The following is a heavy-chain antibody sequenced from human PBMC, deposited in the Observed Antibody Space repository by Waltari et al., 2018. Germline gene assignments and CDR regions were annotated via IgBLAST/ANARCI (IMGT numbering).Heavy chain of an antibody. V-gene: IGHV1-2*02. CDR3: ARDREGGYDAFDI. D-gene: IGHD3-22*01. CDR1: GYTFTGYY. J-gene: IGHJ3*02. CDR2: INPNSGGK. Sequence: QVQLVQSGAEVKKPGASVKVSCKASGYTFTGYYMHWVRHAPGQGLDLMGWINPNSGGKNYAQKFQGRVTMTRDTSISTAYMELSRLRSDDTAVYYCARDREGGYDAFDIWGQGTMVTVSS.